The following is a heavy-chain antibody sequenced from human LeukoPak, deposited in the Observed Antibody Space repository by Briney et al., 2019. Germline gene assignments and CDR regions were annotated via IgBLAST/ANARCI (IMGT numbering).Heavy chain of an antibody. CDR2: ISSSGSTI. D-gene: IGHD2-15*01. V-gene: IGHV3-48*03. CDR1: GFTFGSYE. CDR3: ARDLYCSGGSCYAPPV. J-gene: IGHJ3*01. Sequence: PGGSRRLSCAASGFTFGSYEMNWVRQAPGKGLEWVSYISSSGSTIYYADSVKGRFTISRDNAKNPLYLQMNSLRAEDTAVYYCARDLYCSGGSCYAPPVWGQGTMVTVSS.